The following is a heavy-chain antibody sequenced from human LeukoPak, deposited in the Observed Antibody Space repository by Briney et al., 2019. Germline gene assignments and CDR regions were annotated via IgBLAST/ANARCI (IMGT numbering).Heavy chain of an antibody. Sequence: PGGSLRLSCAASGFTFSSYGMHWVRQAPGKGLEWVAFIRYDGSNQYYADSVKGRFTISRDNSKNTLYLQMNSLRAEDTAVYYCAKDAGAYYYIDVWGEGTTVTMSS. J-gene: IGHJ6*03. CDR2: IRYDGSNQ. CDR3: AKDAGAYYYIDV. V-gene: IGHV3-30*02. CDR1: GFTFSSYG.